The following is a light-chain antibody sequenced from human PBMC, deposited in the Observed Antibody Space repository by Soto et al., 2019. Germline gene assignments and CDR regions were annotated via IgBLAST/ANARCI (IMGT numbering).Light chain of an antibody. Sequence: QSVLTQPPSASGTPGQRVTISCSGSSSNIGSNYAHWYRQLQGMDPTVLIYKNDQRPSSLPDRFSGSKSGTSASLAISGLRSEEEADYYYAAWDDSLSGLVFGGGTKPTVL. CDR2: KND. J-gene: IGLJ2*01. V-gene: IGLV1-47*01. CDR1: SSNIGSNY. CDR3: AAWDDSLSGLV.